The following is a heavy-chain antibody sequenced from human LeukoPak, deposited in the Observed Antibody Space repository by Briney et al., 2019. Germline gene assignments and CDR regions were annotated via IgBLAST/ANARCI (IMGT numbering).Heavy chain of an antibody. CDR1: GGSISSYY. CDR2: INHSGST. V-gene: IGHV4-34*01. J-gene: IGHJ4*02. CDR3: ARGYYSNYVGDFDY. Sequence: PSETLSLTCTVSGGSISSYYWSWIRQPPGKGLEWIGEINHSGSTNYNPSLKSRVTISVDTSKNQFSLKLSSVTAADTAVYYCARGYYSNYVGDFDYWGQGTLVTVSS. D-gene: IGHD4-11*01.